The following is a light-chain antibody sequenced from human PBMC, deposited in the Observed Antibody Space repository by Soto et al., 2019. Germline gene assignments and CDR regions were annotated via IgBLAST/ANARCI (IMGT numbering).Light chain of an antibody. CDR1: SPPIGSNY. J-gene: IGLJ1*01. CDR2: RNN. CDR3: AAWDDSLSGYV. V-gene: IGLV1-47*01. Sequence: VLTQPPSASGTPGERVTISFSGSSPPIGSNYVYWYQQLPGTAPKLLIYRNNQRPSGVPDRFSGSKSGTSASLAISGLRSEDDADYYCAAWDDSLSGYVFVTGTKVTVL.